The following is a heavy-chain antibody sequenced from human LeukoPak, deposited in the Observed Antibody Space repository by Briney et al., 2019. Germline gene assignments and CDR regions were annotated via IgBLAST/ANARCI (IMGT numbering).Heavy chain of an antibody. J-gene: IGHJ4*02. D-gene: IGHD1-26*01. CDR2: TRNKANSYIT. V-gene: IGHV3-72*01. Sequence: GRTRNKANSYITEYAASVKGRFTISRDDSKNSLYLQMSSLKTDDTAMYYCASIRGTFGYWGQGTLVTVSS. CDR3: ASIRGTFGY.